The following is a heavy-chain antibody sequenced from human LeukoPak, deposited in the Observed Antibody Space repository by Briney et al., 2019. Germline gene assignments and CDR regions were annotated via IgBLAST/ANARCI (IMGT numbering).Heavy chain of an antibody. V-gene: IGHV1-2*02. CDR2: NNPNSGVT. CDR1: GYTFTGYY. D-gene: IGHD2/OR15-2a*01. CDR3: ARPRYCNSGACSYNFDY. Sequence: ASVKVSCKASGYTFTGYYIHWVRQAPGQGLGWMGWNNPNSGVTHYAQKFQDRVTMTRDTSISTAYMELSSLTYDDTAIYYCARPRYCNSGACSYNFDYWGQGTLVTVSS. J-gene: IGHJ4*02.